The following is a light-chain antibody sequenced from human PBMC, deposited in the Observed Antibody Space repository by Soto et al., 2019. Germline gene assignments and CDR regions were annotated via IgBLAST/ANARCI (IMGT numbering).Light chain of an antibody. CDR1: SSDVGSYNL. CDR3: CSYADSSTGM. V-gene: IGLV2-23*01. Sequence: QSALTQPASVSGSPGQSITISCTGTSSDVGSYNLVSWYQQHPGKAPKLMIYEGSKRPSGVSNRFSGSKSGNTASLTISGLQAEDEADYYCCSYADSSTGMFGGGTKLTVL. J-gene: IGLJ3*02. CDR2: EGS.